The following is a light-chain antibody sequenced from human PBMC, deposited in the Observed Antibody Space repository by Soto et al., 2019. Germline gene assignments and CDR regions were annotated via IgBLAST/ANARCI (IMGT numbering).Light chain of an antibody. CDR3: QQYSSSPRT. CDR2: GAS. CDR1: QTVSRGQ. V-gene: IGKV3-20*01. J-gene: IGKJ2*01. Sequence: EIVLTQSPGTVSLSPGDSATFSCRASQTVSRGQLAWYQQRPGQAPRLLIYGASNRAAGIPDRFSGSGSATEFTLTLIRLEPEDSAVYYCQQYSSSPRTFGQGTKLEIK.